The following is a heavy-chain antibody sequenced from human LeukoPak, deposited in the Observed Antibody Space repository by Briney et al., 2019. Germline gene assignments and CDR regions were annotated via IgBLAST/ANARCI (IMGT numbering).Heavy chain of an antibody. CDR2: FSGSGAST. J-gene: IGHJ3*02. CDR1: GFTFSNYG. Sequence: PGGSLRLSCAASGFTFSNYGMNRVRQAPGKGLEWVSVFSGSGASTHYADSVKGRFTISRDNSKNTLYLQMNSLRAEDTAVYYCAKLRWSSSGAFDIWGQGTMVTVSS. D-gene: IGHD4-23*01. CDR3: AKLRWSSSGAFDI. V-gene: IGHV3-23*01.